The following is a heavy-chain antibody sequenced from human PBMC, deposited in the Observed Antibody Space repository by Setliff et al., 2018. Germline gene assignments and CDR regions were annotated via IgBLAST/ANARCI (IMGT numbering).Heavy chain of an antibody. Sequence: GSLRLSCVASGFSFGSYAMSWVRQAPGKGLEWVSALSGSGSNTFYADSVKGRFTISRDNSKKTLYLQMNSLRAEDTAVCYCVKDWQNYFDSSGYYGYYDYWGQGTLVTVSS. CDR1: GFSFGSYA. D-gene: IGHD3-22*01. J-gene: IGHJ4*02. CDR3: VKDWQNYFDSSGYYGYYDY. CDR2: LSGSGSNT. V-gene: IGHV3-23*01.